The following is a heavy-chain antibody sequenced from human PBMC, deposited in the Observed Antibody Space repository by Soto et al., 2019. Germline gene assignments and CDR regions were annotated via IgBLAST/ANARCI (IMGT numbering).Heavy chain of an antibody. Sequence: SQTLSLTCAISGDSVSSNSAAWNWIRQSPSRGLEWLGRTYYRPKWYNDYAVSVKSRITINPDTSKNQSSLQLNSVTPEDTAVYYCARWLGPGAPGSYYGMDVWGQGTTVTVSS. V-gene: IGHV6-1*01. D-gene: IGHD3-22*01. CDR3: ARWLGPGAPGSYYGMDV. CDR2: TYYRPKWYN. CDR1: GDSVSSNSAA. J-gene: IGHJ6*02.